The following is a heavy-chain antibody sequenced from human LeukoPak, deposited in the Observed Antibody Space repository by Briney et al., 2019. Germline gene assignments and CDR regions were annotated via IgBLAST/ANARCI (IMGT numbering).Heavy chain of an antibody. CDR3: TRDRNGYGGWFDP. CDR1: GFTFGGYA. D-gene: IGHD4-23*01. V-gene: IGHV3-49*03. Sequence: PEGSLRLSCTASGFTFGGYAMSWFRQAPGKGLEWVGFIRSKAYGGTTEYAASVKGRFTVSRDDSKSIAYLQMNSLKTEDTAVYYCTRDRNGYGGWFDPWGQGTLVTVSS. J-gene: IGHJ5*02. CDR2: IRSKAYGGTT.